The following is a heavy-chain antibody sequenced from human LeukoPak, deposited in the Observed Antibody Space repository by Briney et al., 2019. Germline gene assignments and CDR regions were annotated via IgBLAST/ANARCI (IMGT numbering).Heavy chain of an antibody. Sequence: ASVKVSCKASGYTFTGYYMHWVRQAPGQGLEWMGWINPNSGGTNYAQKFQGRVTTTWDTSISTAYVELSRLRSDDTAVYYCARAGEYSSSSIDYWGQGTLVTVSS. CDR3: ARAGEYSSSSIDY. CDR2: INPNSGGT. CDR1: GYTFTGYY. D-gene: IGHD6-6*01. V-gene: IGHV1-2*02. J-gene: IGHJ4*02.